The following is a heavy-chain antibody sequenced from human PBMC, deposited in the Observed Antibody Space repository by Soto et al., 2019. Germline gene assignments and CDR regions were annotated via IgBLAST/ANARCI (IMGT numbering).Heavy chain of an antibody. Sequence: NPSETLSLTCTVSGGSISSSSYYWGWIRQPPGKGLKWIRSIYYSGSTYYNPSPKSRVTISVDTSKNQFSLKLSSVTAADTAVYYCARFGIVGATCSSYCMDVWGQATSVTVS. J-gene: IGHJ6*02. V-gene: IGHV4-39*01. CDR2: IYYSGST. CDR1: GGSISSSSYY. CDR3: ARFGIVGATCSSYCMDV. D-gene: IGHD1-26*01.